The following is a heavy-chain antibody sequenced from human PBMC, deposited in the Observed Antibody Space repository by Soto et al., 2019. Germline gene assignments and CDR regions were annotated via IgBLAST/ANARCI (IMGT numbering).Heavy chain of an antibody. Sequence: GASVKVSCKASGGTFSNYAINWVRQAPGQGLEWMGGIVPMYRTPLYAQKFQGRVTITADEVTSTAYMEVSSLRFDDTALYFCARGPDTAGIGPHWGQGTLVTVSS. V-gene: IGHV1-69*13. CDR1: GGTFSNYA. J-gene: IGHJ4*02. D-gene: IGHD5-18*01. CDR2: IVPMYRTP. CDR3: ARGPDTAGIGPH.